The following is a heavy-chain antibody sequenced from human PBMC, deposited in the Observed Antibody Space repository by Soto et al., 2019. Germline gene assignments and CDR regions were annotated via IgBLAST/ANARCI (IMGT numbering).Heavy chain of an antibody. CDR1: GGSISSGGYY. Sequence: QVQLQESGPGLVTPSQSLSLTCTVSGGSISSGGYYWRWIRQHPGRALEWIGHISYSGNTDYNPSLESRVAISLDTPRNHFSLKLRSVTAADTAVYYCAASPNADFFDYWGQGALVTVSA. CDR2: ISYSGNT. CDR3: AASPNADFFDY. V-gene: IGHV4-31*03. J-gene: IGHJ4*02.